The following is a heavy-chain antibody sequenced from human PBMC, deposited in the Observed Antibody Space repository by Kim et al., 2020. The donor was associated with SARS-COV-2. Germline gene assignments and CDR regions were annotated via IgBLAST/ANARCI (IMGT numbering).Heavy chain of an antibody. CDR2: IYYSGTT. D-gene: IGHD3-9*01. CDR3: ARQNVILTDDAFDI. CDR1: GGSISSYY. J-gene: IGHJ3*02. Sequence: SETLSLTCSVSGGSISSYYWSWIRQPPGKGLEWIGYIYYSGTTNYNPSLKSRVTISVDTSKNQFSLKLSSVTASDTAVYYCARQNVILTDDAFDIWVQGT. V-gene: IGHV4-59*08.